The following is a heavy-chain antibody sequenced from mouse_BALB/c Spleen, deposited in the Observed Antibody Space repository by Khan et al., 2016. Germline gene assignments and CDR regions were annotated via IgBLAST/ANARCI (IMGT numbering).Heavy chain of an antibody. J-gene: IGHJ1*01. CDR3: ARRDWYFDV. CDR1: GFSLSRYS. CDR2: IWTGGST. Sequence: QVQLQESGPGLVKPSQTLSITCTVSGFSLSRYSVHWLRQPPGKGLEWLGMIWTGGSTNYNSALKSRLSISTDNSTSHVFFKMNSLQTDDTAMYYGARRDWYFDVWGAGTTVTVSS. V-gene: IGHV2-6-4*01.